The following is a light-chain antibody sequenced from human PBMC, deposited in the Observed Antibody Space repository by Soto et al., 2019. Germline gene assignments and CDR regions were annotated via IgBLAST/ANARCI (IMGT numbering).Light chain of an antibody. V-gene: IGKV1-5*03. CDR1: QSISSW. J-gene: IGKJ1*01. CDR3: QQYNSYSQT. CDR2: KAS. Sequence: DIQMTQSPSTRSASVGDRVTITCRASQSISSWLAWYQQKPGKAPKLLIYKASSLESGVPSRFSGSGSGTEFTLTISSLQPDDFATYYCQQYNSYSQTFGQGTKV.